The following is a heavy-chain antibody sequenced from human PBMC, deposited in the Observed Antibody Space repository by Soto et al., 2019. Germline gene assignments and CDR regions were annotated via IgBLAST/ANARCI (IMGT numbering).Heavy chain of an antibody. CDR2: ISSSGSTI. CDR3: ARAHCSGGSCYSDHAFDI. V-gene: IGHV3-48*03. J-gene: IGHJ3*02. D-gene: IGHD2-15*01. Sequence: GGSLRLSCAASGFTLSSYEMNWVRQAPGKGLEWVSYISSSGSTIYYADSVKGRFTISRDNAKNSLYLQMNSLRAEDTAVYYCARAHCSGGSCYSDHAFDIWGQGTMVTVSS. CDR1: GFTLSSYE.